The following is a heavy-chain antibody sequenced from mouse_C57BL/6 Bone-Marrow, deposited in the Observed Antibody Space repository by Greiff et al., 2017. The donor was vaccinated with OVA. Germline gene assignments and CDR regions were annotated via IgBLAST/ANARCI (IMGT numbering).Heavy chain of an antibody. CDR1: GFTIKDDY. Sequence: VQLKESGAELVRPGASVKLSCTASGFTIKDDYMHWVKQRPEQGLEWIGWIDPENGDTEYASKFQGKATITADTATTPAYLQLSSLKSEDTAVYYCATLYYRRGQGTSVTVSS. J-gene: IGHJ4*01. D-gene: IGHD2-14*01. CDR2: IDPENGDT. CDR3: ATLYYR. V-gene: IGHV14-4*01.